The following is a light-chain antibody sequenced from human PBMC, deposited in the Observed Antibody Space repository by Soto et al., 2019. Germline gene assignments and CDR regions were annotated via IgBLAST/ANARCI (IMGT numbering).Light chain of an antibody. CDR3: QQYNSYDMWS. V-gene: IGKV1-5*01. Sequence: DIQMTQSPSTLYASVGDRVTITCRASQGISKWLAWYQQKPGKAPKLLIYGASSLESGVPSRFSGSGSGTEFTLTISSLQPDDFATYFCQQYNSYDMWSFGQGTKV. CDR2: GAS. CDR1: QGISKW. J-gene: IGKJ1*01.